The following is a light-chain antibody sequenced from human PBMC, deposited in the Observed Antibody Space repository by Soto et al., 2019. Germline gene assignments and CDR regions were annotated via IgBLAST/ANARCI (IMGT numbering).Light chain of an antibody. Sequence: EVVPTQSPATLSVSPGAGATLSCRASQSVGSNLAWYQQKPGQTPRVLIYGASTRAIGIPARFSGSGSGTDFTLTISRLHPEDFAVYYCQQCGSSPLTFGGGTKVDIK. V-gene: IGKV3-15*01. CDR1: QSVGSN. CDR2: GAS. CDR3: QQCGSSPLT. J-gene: IGKJ4*01.